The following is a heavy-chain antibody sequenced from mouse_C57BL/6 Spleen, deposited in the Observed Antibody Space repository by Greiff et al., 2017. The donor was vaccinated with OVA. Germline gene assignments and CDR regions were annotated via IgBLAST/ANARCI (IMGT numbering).Heavy chain of an antibody. CDR1: GFSLTSYG. CDR3: ARNHGGWFAY. CDR2: IWSGGST. J-gene: IGHJ3*01. V-gene: IGHV2-2*01. Sequence: VMLVESGPGLVQPSQCLSITCTVSGFSLTSYGVHWVRQSPGKGLEWLGVIWSGGSTDYNAAFISRLSISKDNSKSQVFFKMNSLQADDTAIYYCARNHGGWFAYWGQGTLVTVSA.